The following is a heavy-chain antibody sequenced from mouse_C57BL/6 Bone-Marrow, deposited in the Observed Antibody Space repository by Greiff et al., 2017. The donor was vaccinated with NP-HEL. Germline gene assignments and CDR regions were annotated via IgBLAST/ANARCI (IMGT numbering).Heavy chain of an antibody. J-gene: IGHJ3*01. D-gene: IGHD1-1*01. CDR1: GYTFTSYW. CDR3: ARFGGSGSSYGFAY. CDR2: IDPSDSYT. Sequence: QVQLQQSGAELVMPGASVKLSCQASGYTFTSYWMHWVKQRPGQGLEWIGEIDPSDSYTNYNHKFKGKSTLTVDKSSSTAYMQLSSLTSEDSAVYYCARFGGSGSSYGFAYWGQGTLVTVSA. V-gene: IGHV1-69*01.